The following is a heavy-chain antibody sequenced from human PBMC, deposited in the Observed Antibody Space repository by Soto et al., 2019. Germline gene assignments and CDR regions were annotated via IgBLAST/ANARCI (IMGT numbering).Heavy chain of an antibody. CDR2: ISYDGSNK. CDR1: GFTFSSYG. J-gene: IGHJ6*02. V-gene: IGHV3-30*18. CDR3: AKDFIVVPAAPGRYGMDV. Sequence: PGGSLRLSCAASGFTFSSYGMHWVRQAPGKGLEWVAVISYDGSNKYYADSVKGRFTISRDNSKNTLYLQMNSLRAEDTAVYYCAKDFIVVPAAPGRYGMDVWVQGTTVTVSS. D-gene: IGHD2-2*01.